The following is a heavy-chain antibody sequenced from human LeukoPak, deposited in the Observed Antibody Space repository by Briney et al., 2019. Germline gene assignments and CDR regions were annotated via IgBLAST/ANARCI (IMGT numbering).Heavy chain of an antibody. CDR1: GFTFTSYA. Sequence: PGGSLRLSCAASGFTFTSYAMSWVRQAPGKGLEWVSAISGSGTDTYYADSVKGRFTISRDNAKNSLYLQMNSLRAEDTAVYYCARSSYSSSPAGGYYMDVWGKGTTVTVSS. D-gene: IGHD6-6*01. V-gene: IGHV3-23*01. CDR3: ARSSYSSSPAGGYYMDV. CDR2: ISGSGTDT. J-gene: IGHJ6*03.